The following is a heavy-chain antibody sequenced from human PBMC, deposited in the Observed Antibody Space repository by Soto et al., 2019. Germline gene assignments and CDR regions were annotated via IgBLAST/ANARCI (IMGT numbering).Heavy chain of an antibody. D-gene: IGHD4-4*01. Sequence: EVQLAESGGGLVQPGGSLRLSCAASGFTFSPYWMHWVRQAPGKGLVWVSRINPDGSSTNYADSVKGRFTISSDNAKNTLYLLMTSLGAEDTAVYYCGRGGSNSPNGMDVWGQGTTVTVSS. CDR2: INPDGSST. J-gene: IGHJ6*02. CDR3: GRGGSNSPNGMDV. CDR1: GFTFSPYW. V-gene: IGHV3-74*01.